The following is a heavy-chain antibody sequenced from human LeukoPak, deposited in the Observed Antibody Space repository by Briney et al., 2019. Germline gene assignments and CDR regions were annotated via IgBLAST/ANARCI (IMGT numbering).Heavy chain of an antibody. J-gene: IGHJ5*02. CDR2: ISGSGEKT. Sequence: GGSLRLSCAASGFTFSNHSMSWVRQGPGKGLEWVSPISGSGEKTYYADSLKVRFTISRDNSKNTLHLQMNSLRADDTAIYYCASHYGSGSDHWLDPWGQGTLVTVSS. V-gene: IGHV3-23*01. CDR1: GFTFSNHS. CDR3: ASHYGSGSDHWLDP. D-gene: IGHD3-10*01.